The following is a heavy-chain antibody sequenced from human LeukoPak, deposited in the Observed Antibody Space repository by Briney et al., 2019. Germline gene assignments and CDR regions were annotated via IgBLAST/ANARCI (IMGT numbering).Heavy chain of an antibody. V-gene: IGHV4-59*01. J-gene: IGHJ4*02. CDR1: GDSISSYF. Sequence: PSETLSRTCSVSGDSISSYFWAWIRQPPGKGLEWIGYVCYNGTTNYNPSLRNRVAISIDTSKNQFSLKLNSATAADTAVYYCATSGGFNSPRHYWGQGTLVTVSS. CDR3: ATSGGFNSPRHY. CDR2: VCYNGTT. D-gene: IGHD3-16*01.